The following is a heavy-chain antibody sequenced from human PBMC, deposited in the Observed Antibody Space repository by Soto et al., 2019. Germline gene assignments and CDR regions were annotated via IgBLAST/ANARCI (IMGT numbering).Heavy chain of an antibody. CDR3: AKSIPQYYDSSGYYHLSDDAFDI. J-gene: IGHJ3*02. D-gene: IGHD3-22*01. CDR2: ISYDGSNK. Sequence: GGSLRLSCAASGFTFSSYGMHWVRQAPGKGLEWVAVISYDGSNKYYADSVKGRFTISRDNSKNTLHLQMNSLRAEDTAVYYCAKSIPQYYDSSGYYHLSDDAFDIWGQGTMVTVSS. CDR1: GFTFSSYG. V-gene: IGHV3-30*18.